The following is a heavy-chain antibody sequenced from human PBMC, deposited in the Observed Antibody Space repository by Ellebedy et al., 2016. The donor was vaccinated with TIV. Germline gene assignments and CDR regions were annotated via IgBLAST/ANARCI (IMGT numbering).Heavy chain of an antibody. Sequence: AASVKVSCKVSGYTLTELSMHWVRQAPGKGLEWMGGFVPEDDETIYAQKFQGRVTMTEDTSTDTAYMDLSSLRSEDTAVYYCATVFDGYRGLDYWGQGTLVTVSS. CDR2: FVPEDDET. D-gene: IGHD5-24*01. V-gene: IGHV1-24*01. J-gene: IGHJ4*02. CDR3: ATVFDGYRGLDY. CDR1: GYTLTELS.